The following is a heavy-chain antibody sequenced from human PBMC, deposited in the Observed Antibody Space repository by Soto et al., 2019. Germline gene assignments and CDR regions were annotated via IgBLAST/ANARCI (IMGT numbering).Heavy chain of an antibody. J-gene: IGHJ3*02. CDR2: IYHSGST. CDR1: GGSISSGGYS. V-gene: IGHV4-30-2*01. D-gene: IGHD3-22*01. Sequence: SETLSLTCAVSGGSISSGGYSWSWIRQPPGKGLEWIGYIYHSGSTYYNPSLKSRVTISVDRSKNQFSLKLSSVTAADTAVYYCARVGIHDSSGAHAFEIWGQGTMVTVSS. CDR3: ARVGIHDSSGAHAFEI.